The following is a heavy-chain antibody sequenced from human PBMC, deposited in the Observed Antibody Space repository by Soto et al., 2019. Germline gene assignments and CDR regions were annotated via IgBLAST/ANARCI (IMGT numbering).Heavy chain of an antibody. CDR1: GGTFSSYA. CDR3: ARDTRNYYDSSGYYSVYYYYGMDV. J-gene: IGHJ6*02. D-gene: IGHD3-22*01. Sequence: GASVKVSCKASGGTFSSYAISWVRQAPGQGLEWMGGIIPIFGTANYAQKFQGRVTITADESTSTAYMDLSSLRSEDTAVYYCARDTRNYYDSSGYYSVYYYYGMDVWGQGTTVTVSS. V-gene: IGHV1-69*13. CDR2: IIPIFGTA.